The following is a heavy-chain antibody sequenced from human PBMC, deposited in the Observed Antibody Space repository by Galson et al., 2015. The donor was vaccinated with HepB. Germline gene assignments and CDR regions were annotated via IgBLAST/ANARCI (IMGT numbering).Heavy chain of an antibody. CDR2: IYYSGST. CDR3: ARSDAVVVPAAVGSFDY. Sequence: TLSLTCTVSGGSISSYYWSWIRQPPGKGLEWIGYIYYSGSTNYNPSLKSRVTISVDTSKNQFSLKLSSVTAADTAVYYCARSDAVVVPAAVGSFDYWGQGTLVTVSS. J-gene: IGHJ4*02. V-gene: IGHV4-59*08. D-gene: IGHD2-2*01. CDR1: GGSISSYY.